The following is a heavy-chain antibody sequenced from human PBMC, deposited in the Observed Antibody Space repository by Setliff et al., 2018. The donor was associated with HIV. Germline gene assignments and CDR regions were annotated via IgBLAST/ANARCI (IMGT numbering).Heavy chain of an antibody. CDR2: IYSGAST. Sequence: GGSLRLSCAASGFTVSSNYMSWVRQAPGKGLEWVSVIYSGASTYYADSVRGRFTISRHKSKNTVFLQMLSLRAEDTAVYYCAKDPPGDYNGMPGDIWGQGTMVTVSS. CDR1: GFTVSSNY. CDR3: AKDPPGDYNGMPGDI. J-gene: IGHJ3*02. D-gene: IGHD1-1*01. V-gene: IGHV3-53*01.